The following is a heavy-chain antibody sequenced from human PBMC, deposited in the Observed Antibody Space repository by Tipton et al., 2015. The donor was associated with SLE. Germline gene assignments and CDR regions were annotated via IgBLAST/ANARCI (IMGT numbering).Heavy chain of an antibody. CDR3: ASSPSFDY. V-gene: IGHV4-34*01. CDR1: GGSFSGYY. Sequence: TLSLTCAVYGGSFSGYYWSWIRQPPGKGLEWIGEINHSGSTNYNPSLKSRVTISIDTSKNQFSLKLSSVTAADTAVYYCASSPSFDYWGQGTLVTVTS. J-gene: IGHJ4*02. CDR2: INHSGST.